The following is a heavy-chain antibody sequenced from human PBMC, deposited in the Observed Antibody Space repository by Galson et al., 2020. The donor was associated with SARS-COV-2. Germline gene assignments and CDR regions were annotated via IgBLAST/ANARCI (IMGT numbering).Heavy chain of an antibody. CDR3: ARARGGSYFGGMDV. J-gene: IGHJ6*02. CDR1: GFTFSSYA. D-gene: IGHD1-26*01. V-gene: IGHV3-30*04. Sequence: GGSLRLSCAASGFTFSSYAMHWVRQAPGKGLEWVAVISYAGSNKYYADSVKGRFTISRDNSKNTLYLQMNSLRAEDTAVYYCARARGGSYFGGMDVWGQGTTVTVSS. CDR2: ISYAGSNK.